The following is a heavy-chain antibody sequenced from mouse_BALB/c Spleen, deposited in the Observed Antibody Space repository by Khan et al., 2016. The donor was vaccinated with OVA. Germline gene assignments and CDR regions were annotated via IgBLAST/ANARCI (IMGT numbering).Heavy chain of an antibody. V-gene: IGHV1-4*01. Sequence: QVQLKQSGAELARPGASVKMSCKASGYTFTSYTMHWVKQRPGQGLEWIGYINPSNDYTNYNQNFKDKATLTVDKSSSTAYMQLSSLTSEDSSVYYCGRGGAYHMSDGWFAYRGQGTLVT. CDR1: GYTFTSYT. J-gene: IGHJ3*01. CDR2: INPSNDYT. CDR3: GRGGAYHMSDGWFAY.